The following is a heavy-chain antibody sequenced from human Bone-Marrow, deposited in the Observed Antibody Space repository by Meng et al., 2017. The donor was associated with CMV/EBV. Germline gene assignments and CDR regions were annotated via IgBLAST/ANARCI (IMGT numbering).Heavy chain of an antibody. CDR2: ISSSSYI. CDR1: GFTFSSYS. J-gene: IGHJ4*02. CDR3: ARDKYSSGWEVFRFDY. V-gene: IGHV3-21*01. Sequence: GESLKISCAASGFTFSSYSMNWVRQAPGKGLEWVSSISSSSYIYYADSVKGRFTISRDNAKNSLYLQMNSLRAEDTAVYYCARDKYSSGWEVFRFDYWGQGTRVTVSS. D-gene: IGHD6-19*01.